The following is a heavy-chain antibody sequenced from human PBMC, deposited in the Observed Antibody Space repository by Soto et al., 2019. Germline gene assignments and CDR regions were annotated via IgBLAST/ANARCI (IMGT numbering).Heavy chain of an antibody. V-gene: IGHV4-4*02. CDR2: IYHSGST. CDR3: ARAGRGYCSGGSCYSGLHGMDV. D-gene: IGHD2-15*01. J-gene: IGHJ6*02. CDR1: GGSISSSNW. Sequence: QVQLQESGPGRVKPSGTLSLTCAVSGGSISSSNWWSWVRQPPGKGLEWIGEIYHSGSTNYNPSLKSRVTISVDKSKNQFSLKLSSVTAADTAVYYCARAGRGYCSGGSCYSGLHGMDVWGQGTTVTVSS.